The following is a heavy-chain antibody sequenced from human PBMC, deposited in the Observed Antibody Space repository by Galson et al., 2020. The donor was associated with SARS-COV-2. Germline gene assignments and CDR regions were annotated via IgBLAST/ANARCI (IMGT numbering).Heavy chain of an antibody. Sequence: GESLKISCAASGFTFSSYAMHWVRQAPGKGLEWVAVISYDGSNKYYADSVKGRFTISRDNSKNTLYLQMNSLRAEDTAVYYCARLSNPPSQYYFDYWGQGTLVTVSS. V-gene: IGHV3-30*01. CDR2: ISYDGSNK. J-gene: IGHJ4*02. CDR3: ARLSNPPSQYYFDY. CDR1: GFTFSSYA. D-gene: IGHD4-4*01.